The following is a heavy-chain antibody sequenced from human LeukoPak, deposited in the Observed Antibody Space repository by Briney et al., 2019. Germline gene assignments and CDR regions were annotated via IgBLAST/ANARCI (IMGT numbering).Heavy chain of an antibody. CDR3: ARLVPERFFQLNPEGYYDY. J-gene: IGHJ4*02. CDR2: INRHGNT. CDR1: GEPFSGYY. V-gene: IGHV4-34*01. D-gene: IGHD3-3*01. Sequence: SETLSLTCAVSGEPFSGYYRGWIRQPPGKGLELIGEINRHGNTDYNPSLKSRVSMSIDTSKNQFSLKLISVTAADTAVYYCARLVPERFFQLNPEGYYDYWGQGTLVTVSS.